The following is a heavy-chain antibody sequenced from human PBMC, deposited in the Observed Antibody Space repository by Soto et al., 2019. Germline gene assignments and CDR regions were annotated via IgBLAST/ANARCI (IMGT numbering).Heavy chain of an antibody. V-gene: IGHV3-7*03. Sequence: EVQLVESGGGLVQPGGSLRVSCAASEFTFSTYWMSWVRQAPGKGLEWVANIKQDGTEKYYVDSVKGRFTISRDNAKSSLWLQMDSLRAEDTAVYYCTRGGPHGGNGGFDSWGQGTLVTVSS. J-gene: IGHJ4*02. D-gene: IGHD5-12*01. CDR2: IKQDGTEK. CDR1: EFTFSTYW. CDR3: TRGGPHGGNGGFDS.